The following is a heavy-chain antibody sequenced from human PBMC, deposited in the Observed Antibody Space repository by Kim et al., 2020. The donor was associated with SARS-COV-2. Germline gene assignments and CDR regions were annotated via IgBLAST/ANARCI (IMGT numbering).Heavy chain of an antibody. CDR3: ARDPPYDFWSGYYNYYYYMDV. D-gene: IGHD3-3*01. J-gene: IGHJ6*03. V-gene: IGHV1-69*04. CDR1: GGTFSSYA. CDR2: IIPILGIA. Sequence: SVKVSCKASGGTFSSYAISWVRQAPGQGLEWMGRIIPILGIANYAQKFQGRVTITADKSTSTAYMELNSLRSEDTAVYYCARDPPYDFWSGYYNYYYYMDVWGKGTTVTVSS.